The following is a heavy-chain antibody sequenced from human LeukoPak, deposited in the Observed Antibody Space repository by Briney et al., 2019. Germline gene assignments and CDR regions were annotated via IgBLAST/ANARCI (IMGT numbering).Heavy chain of an antibody. CDR2: INYSGTT. D-gene: IGHD6-13*01. CDR3: ARREIAYSSSWYGGVDWFDP. Sequence: KPSETLSLTCIVSGGSISSSGYYWGWIRQPPGKGLEWIGSINYSGTTYYNPSLRSRVTISVDTSKNQFSLKLSSVTAADTAVYYCARREIAYSSSWYGGVDWFDPWGQGTLVTVSS. J-gene: IGHJ5*02. V-gene: IGHV4-39*01. CDR1: GGSISSSGYY.